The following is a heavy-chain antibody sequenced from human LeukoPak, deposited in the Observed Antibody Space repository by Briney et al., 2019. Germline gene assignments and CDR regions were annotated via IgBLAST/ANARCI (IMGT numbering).Heavy chain of an antibody. J-gene: IGHJ6*04. Sequence: GGSLRLSCAASGFTFSSYGMHRVRQAPGKGLGWVAVISYDGSNKYYADSVKGRFTISRDNSKNTLYLQMNSLRAEDTAVYYCAKDRVTMVRGVNYYGMDVWGKGTTVTVSS. V-gene: IGHV3-30*18. D-gene: IGHD3-10*01. CDR3: AKDRVTMVRGVNYYGMDV. CDR2: ISYDGSNK. CDR1: GFTFSSYG.